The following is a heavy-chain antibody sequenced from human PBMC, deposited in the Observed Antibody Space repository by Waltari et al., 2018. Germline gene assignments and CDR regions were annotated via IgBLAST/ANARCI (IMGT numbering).Heavy chain of an antibody. CDR3: ARVRGSGWYSGPGYNWFDP. CDR2: INAGNGNT. CDR1: GYTFTRYA. Sequence: QVQLVQSGAEVKKPGASVKVSCKASGYTFTRYAMHWVRQAPGHSLEWMGWINAGNGNTKYSQKFQGRVTITRDTSASTAYMELSSLRSEDTAVYYCARVRGSGWYSGPGYNWFDPWGQGTLVTVSS. V-gene: IGHV1-3*01. D-gene: IGHD6-19*01. J-gene: IGHJ5*02.